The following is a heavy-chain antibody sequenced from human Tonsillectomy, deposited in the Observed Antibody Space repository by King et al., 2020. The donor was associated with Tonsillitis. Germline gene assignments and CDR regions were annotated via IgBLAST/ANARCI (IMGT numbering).Heavy chain of an antibody. J-gene: IGHJ6*03. D-gene: IGHD6-6*01. CDR2: ISSSDIYT. CDR3: ARNGKYSSSSSFYMDV. CDR1: GFALSDSY. Sequence: QLVQSGGGLVKPGGSLRLSCAASGFALSDSYMTWIRQAPGKGLEWVSYISSSDIYTSYADPVRGRFTISRDKAKNSPFLQMNSLRAEETAVYYCARNGKYSSSSSFYMDVWGKGTTVTVSS. V-gene: IGHV3-11*06.